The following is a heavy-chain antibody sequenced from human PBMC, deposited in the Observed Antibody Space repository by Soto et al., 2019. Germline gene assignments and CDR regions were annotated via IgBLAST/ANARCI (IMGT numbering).Heavy chain of an antibody. D-gene: IGHD3-10*01. CDR1: GGSFSGYY. CDR2: INHSGST. Sequence: SETLSLTCAVYGGSFSGYYWSWIRQPPGKGLEWIGEINHSGSTNYNPSLKSRVTISVDTSKNQFSLKLSSVTAADTAVYYCARGMVRGVIITWYYYYYGMDVWGQGTTVTVSS. V-gene: IGHV4-34*01. CDR3: ARGMVRGVIITWYYYYYGMDV. J-gene: IGHJ6*02.